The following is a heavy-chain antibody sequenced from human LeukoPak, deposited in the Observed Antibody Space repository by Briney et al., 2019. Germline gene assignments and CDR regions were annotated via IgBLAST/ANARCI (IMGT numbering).Heavy chain of an antibody. D-gene: IGHD2-2*03. Sequence: ASVKVSCKASGYTFTSYDINWVRQATGQGLEWMGWMNPNSGNTGYAQKFQGRVTMTRNTSISTAYMELSSLRSEDTAVYYCARGRGYCSSTSCYRFDPWGQRTLVTVSS. J-gene: IGHJ5*02. V-gene: IGHV1-8*01. CDR1: GYTFTSYD. CDR3: ARGRGYCSSTSCYRFDP. CDR2: MNPNSGNT.